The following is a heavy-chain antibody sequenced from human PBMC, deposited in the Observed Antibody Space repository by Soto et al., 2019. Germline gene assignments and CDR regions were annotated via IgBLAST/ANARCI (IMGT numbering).Heavy chain of an antibody. J-gene: IGHJ3*02. Sequence: PSETLSLTCTVSSGSIGTYFWSWIRQPPGKGLEWIGYIYYSGTTNYNPSLKSRVTIFPDTSKNQFSLRLSSVTAADTAVYYCARGRGGTYDAFDIWGQGTLVTVSS. CDR2: IYYSGTT. CDR1: SGSIGTYF. V-gene: IGHV4-59*01. CDR3: ARGRGGTYDAFDI. D-gene: IGHD1-26*01.